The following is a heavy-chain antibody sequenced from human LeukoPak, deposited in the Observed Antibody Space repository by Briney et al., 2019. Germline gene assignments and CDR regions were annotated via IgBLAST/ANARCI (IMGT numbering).Heavy chain of an antibody. D-gene: IGHD3-10*01. CDR3: AGGRYSLWFGELSEYYFDY. V-gene: IGHV4-34*01. J-gene: IGHJ4*02. CDR2: INHSGST. Sequence: PSETLSLTCAVYGGSFSGYYWSWIRQPPGKGLEWIGEINHSGSTNYNPSLKSRVTISVDTSKNQFSLKLSSVTAADTAVYYCAGGRYSLWFGELSEYYFDYWGQGTLVTVSS. CDR1: GGSFSGYY.